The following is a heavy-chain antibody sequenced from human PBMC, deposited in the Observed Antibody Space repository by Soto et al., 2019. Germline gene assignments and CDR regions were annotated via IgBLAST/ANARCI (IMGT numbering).Heavy chain of an antibody. CDR2: ICYSGST. CDR1: GGSLNISC. CDR3: ARGAYCVSP. Sequence: QVQLQESGPGLVKPSETLSLTCTVSGGSLNISCWSWIRQPPGKGLEWIGFICYSGSTKYNPSLESRVTMSVDPSKNYFSLKVSSVTAADTAVYYCARGAYCVSPWCHGTLVTVSS. J-gene: IGHJ5*02. D-gene: IGHD2-21*01. V-gene: IGHV4-59*01.